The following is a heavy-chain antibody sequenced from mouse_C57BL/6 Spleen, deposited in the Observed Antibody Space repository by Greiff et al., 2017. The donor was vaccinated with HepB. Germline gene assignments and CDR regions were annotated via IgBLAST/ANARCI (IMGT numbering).Heavy chain of an antibody. CDR1: GFSLTSYG. Sequence: QVQLKQSGPGLVQPSQSLSITCTVSGFSLTSYGVHWVRQSPGKGLEWLGVIWSGGSTDYNAAFISRLSISKDNSKSQVFFKMNSLQADDTAIYYCACYYDGSSYGFAYWGQGTLVTVSA. D-gene: IGHD1-1*01. CDR3: ACYYDGSSYGFAY. V-gene: IGHV2-2*01. J-gene: IGHJ3*01. CDR2: IWSGGST.